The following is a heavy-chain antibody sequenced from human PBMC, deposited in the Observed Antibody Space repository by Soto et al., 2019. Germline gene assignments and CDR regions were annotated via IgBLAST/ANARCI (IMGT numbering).Heavy chain of an antibody. D-gene: IGHD2-15*01. Sequence: EVQLLESGGGLVQPGGSLRLSCAASGFTFSSYAMSWVRQAPGKGLEWVSAISGSGGSTYYADSVKGRFTISRDNSKNTLYLQMNSLTAEDTAVYYCANGIVLCNGGSCYSGDCWGQGTLVTVSS. CDR3: ANGIVLCNGGSCYSGDC. CDR2: ISGSGGST. CDR1: GFTFSSYA. J-gene: IGHJ4*02. V-gene: IGHV3-23*01.